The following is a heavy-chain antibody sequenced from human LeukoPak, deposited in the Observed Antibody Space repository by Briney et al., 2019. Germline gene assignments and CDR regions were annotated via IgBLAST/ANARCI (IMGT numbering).Heavy chain of an antibody. D-gene: IGHD3-16*01. Sequence: GGSLRLSCAASGLTFSSYGMTWVRQAPGKGLEWVSSIGGGGGGTYYADSVKGRFTISRDNAKNTLYPQMNSLRAEDTAVYYCARGGVDYWGQGTLVTVSS. CDR3: ARGGVDY. CDR1: GLTFSSYG. J-gene: IGHJ4*02. V-gene: IGHV3-23*01. CDR2: IGGGGGGT.